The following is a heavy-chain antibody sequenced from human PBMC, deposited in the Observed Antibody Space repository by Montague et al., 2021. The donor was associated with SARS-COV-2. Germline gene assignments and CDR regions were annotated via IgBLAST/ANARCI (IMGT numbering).Heavy chain of an antibody. Sequence: SETLSLTCAVYGVSFSGYYWSWIRQPPGKGLEWIGEINHSGSTNYNPSLKSRVTISVDTSKNQFSLKLSSVTAADTAVYYCARGRGTALFRRIYFGMDVWGQGTTVTVSS. J-gene: IGHJ6*02. CDR3: ARGRGTALFRRIYFGMDV. V-gene: IGHV4-34*01. CDR2: INHSGST. D-gene: IGHD1-1*01. CDR1: GVSFSGYY.